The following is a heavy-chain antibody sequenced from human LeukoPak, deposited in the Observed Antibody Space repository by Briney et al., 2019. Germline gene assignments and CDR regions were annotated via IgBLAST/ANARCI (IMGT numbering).Heavy chain of an antibody. CDR3: AREAANWDSTGLYGAFDI. D-gene: IGHD7-27*01. Sequence: SETLSLTCTVSGGSISSYYWSWIRQPPGKGLEWIGYIYYSGSTNYNPSLKSRVTISVDTSKNQFSLKLSSVTAADTAVYYCAREAANWDSTGLYGAFDIWGQGTMVAVSS. CDR2: IYYSGST. V-gene: IGHV4-59*01. J-gene: IGHJ3*02. CDR1: GGSISSYY.